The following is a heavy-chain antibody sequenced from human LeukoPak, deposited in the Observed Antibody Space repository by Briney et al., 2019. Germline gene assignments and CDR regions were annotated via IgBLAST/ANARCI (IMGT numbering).Heavy chain of an antibody. CDR1: GYTFTSYY. CDR3: ARGRASMVRGVNFDY. J-gene: IGHJ4*02. CDR2: INSSGGST. Sequence: ASVKVSCMASGYTFTSYYMHWVRQAPGQGLEWMGIINSSGGSTSYAQKFQGRVTMTRDTSTSTVYMELSSLRSEDTAVYYCARGRASMVRGVNFDYWGQGTLVTVSS. V-gene: IGHV1-46*01. D-gene: IGHD3-10*01.